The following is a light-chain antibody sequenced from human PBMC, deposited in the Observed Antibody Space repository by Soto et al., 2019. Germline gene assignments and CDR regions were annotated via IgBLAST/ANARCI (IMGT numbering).Light chain of an antibody. CDR1: QSVLYSSNNKNY. CDR2: WAS. J-gene: IGKJ3*01. Sequence: DIVMTQSPDSLAVSLGERATINCKSRQSVLYSSNNKNYLAWYQQKPGQPPKMVIYWASTRESGVPDRFSGSGSGTDFTLTISSLQAEDVAVYYCQQYYSAPFTFGPGTKVDIK. V-gene: IGKV4-1*01. CDR3: QQYYSAPFT.